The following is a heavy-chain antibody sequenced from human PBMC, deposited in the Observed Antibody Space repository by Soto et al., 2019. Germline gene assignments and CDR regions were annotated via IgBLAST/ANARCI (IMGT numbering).Heavy chain of an antibody. J-gene: IGHJ4*02. CDR2: IKQDGSEK. D-gene: IGHD6-19*01. CDR3: VRVGTGSGWTGFDS. Sequence: TGGSLRLSCVASGFTFSSYWMSWIRQAPGKGLEWVANIKQDGSEKYYVDSVKGRFTISRDNAENSLDLQMNSLRAEDTAVYYCVRVGTGSGWTGFDSWGQGTLVTVS. CDR1: GFTFSSYW. V-gene: IGHV3-7*01.